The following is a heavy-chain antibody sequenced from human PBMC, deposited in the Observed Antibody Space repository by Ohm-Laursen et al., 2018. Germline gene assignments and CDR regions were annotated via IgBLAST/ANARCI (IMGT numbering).Heavy chain of an antibody. Sequence: GTLSLTWTVSGGSISGYYWSWIRQPPGRGLEWIAYIFHNGNAVYNPSLKNRVTISVDTSRNQFSLKLSSVTASDTAVYYCARQVPAATRGRFDNWGQGTLVTVSS. CDR2: IFHNGNA. J-gene: IGHJ5*02. CDR3: ARQVPAATRGRFDN. V-gene: IGHV4-59*01. CDR1: GGSISGYY. D-gene: IGHD2-2*01.